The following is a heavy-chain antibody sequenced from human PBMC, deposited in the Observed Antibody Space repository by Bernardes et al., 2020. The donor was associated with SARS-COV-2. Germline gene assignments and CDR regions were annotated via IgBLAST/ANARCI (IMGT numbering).Heavy chain of an antibody. V-gene: IGHV3-30-3*01. J-gene: IGHJ4*02. CDR3: ASGGEQDSYLPR. CDR1: GFTFSSYA. Sequence: GGSLRLSCAASGFTFSSYAMHWVRQAPGKGLEWVAVISYDGSNKYYADSVKGRFTISRDNSKNTLYLQMNSLRAEDTAVYYCASGGEQDSYLPRWGQGTLVTVSS. D-gene: IGHD3-16*01. CDR2: ISYDGSNK.